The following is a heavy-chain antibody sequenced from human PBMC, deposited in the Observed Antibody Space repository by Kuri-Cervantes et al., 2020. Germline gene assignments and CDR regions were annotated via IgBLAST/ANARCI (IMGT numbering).Heavy chain of an antibody. CDR2: ISSNGGST. CDR3: ARGGHSHRLLDY. J-gene: IGHJ4*02. V-gene: IGHV3-64*02. D-gene: IGHD1-26*01. Sequence: GGSLRLSCAASGFTFSSYAMHWVRQAPGKGLEYVSAISSNGGSTYYADSVKGRFTISRDNSRNTLYLQMGSLRAEDMAVYYCARGGHSHRLLDYWGQGTLVTVSS. CDR1: GFTFSSYA.